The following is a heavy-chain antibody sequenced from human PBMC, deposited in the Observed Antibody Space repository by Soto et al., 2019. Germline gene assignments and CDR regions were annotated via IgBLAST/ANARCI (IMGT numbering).Heavy chain of an antibody. J-gene: IGHJ4*02. CDR3: ARDPASYSPDY. CDR2: INPNSGGT. V-gene: IGHV1-2*02. D-gene: IGHD5-18*01. CDR1: GYTFTDYY. Sequence: GASVKVSCKASGYTFTDYYMHWVRQAPGQGLEWMGWINPNSGGTNYAQKFQGRVTMTRDTSITTAYMKLSRLRSDDTAVYYCARDPASYSPDYWGQGTLVTAPQ.